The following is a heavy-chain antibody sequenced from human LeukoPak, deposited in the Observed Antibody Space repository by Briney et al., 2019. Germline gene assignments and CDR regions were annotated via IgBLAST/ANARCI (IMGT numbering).Heavy chain of an antibody. CDR1: GLTLSTFA. CDR2: ISDAAGTT. V-gene: IGHV3-23*01. Sequence: QPGASLRLSCAASGLTLSTFAMNWVRQAPGKGLEWVSTISDAAGTTYYADSVRGRFTISRDNSKNTLYLQMNSLRAEDTAVYYCAKGEFWSAYYNWGQGTLVTVSS. D-gene: IGHD3-3*01. J-gene: IGHJ4*02. CDR3: AKGEFWSAYYN.